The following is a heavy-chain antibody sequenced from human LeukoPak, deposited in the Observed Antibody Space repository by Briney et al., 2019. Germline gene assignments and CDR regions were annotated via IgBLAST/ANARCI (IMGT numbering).Heavy chain of an antibody. CDR2: IIPIFGTA. CDR3: AREAIVVVMNYYDYYMDV. J-gene: IGHJ6*03. D-gene: IGHD3-22*01. V-gene: IGHV1-69*05. CDR1: GGTFSSSA. Sequence: SVKVSCKASGGTFSSSAISWVRQAPGQGLEWMGGIIPIFGTANYAQKFQGRVTITTDESTSTAYMELSSLRSEDTAVYYCAREAIVVVMNYYDYYMDVWGKGTTVTVSS.